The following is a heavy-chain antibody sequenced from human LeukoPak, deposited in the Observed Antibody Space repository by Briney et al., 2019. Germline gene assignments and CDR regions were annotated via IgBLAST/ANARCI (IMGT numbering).Heavy chain of an antibody. V-gene: IGHV3-23*01. CDR2: ISGSGGST. CDR3: AKDKGTYSSGWYAYGAFDI. CDR1: GFTFSSYA. Sequence: GGSLRLSCAASGFTFSSYAMSWVRQAPGKGLEWVSAISGSGGSTYYADSVKGRFTISRDNSKNTLYLQMNSLRAEDTAVYYCAKDKGTYSSGWYAYGAFDIWGQGTMVTVSS. J-gene: IGHJ3*02. D-gene: IGHD6-19*01.